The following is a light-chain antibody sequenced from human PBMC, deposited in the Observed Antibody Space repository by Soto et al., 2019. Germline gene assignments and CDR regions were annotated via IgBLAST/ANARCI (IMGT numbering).Light chain of an antibody. V-gene: IGKV1-9*01. CDR1: QGISSY. Sequence: DIQLTQSPSFLSASVGDRVTITCRASQGISSYLAWYQQKPGKAPKLLIYAASPLQSGVPSRFSGSGSGTEFTLTISSLQPEDFATYYCQQLNSYPQFTFGPGTKVDIK. CDR3: QQLNSYPQFT. CDR2: AAS. J-gene: IGKJ3*01.